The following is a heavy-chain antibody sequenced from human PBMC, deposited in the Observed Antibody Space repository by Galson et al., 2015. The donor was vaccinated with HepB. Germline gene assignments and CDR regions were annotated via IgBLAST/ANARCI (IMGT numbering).Heavy chain of an antibody. CDR1: GGSISSGGYY. J-gene: IGHJ5*02. Sequence: LSLTCTVSGGSISSGGYYWSWIRQHPGKGLEWIGYIYYSGSTYYNPSLKSRVTISVDTSKNQFSLKLSSVTAADTAVYYCAREGAYGSGSYYKVGWFGPWGQGTLVTVSS. D-gene: IGHD3-10*01. CDR2: IYYSGST. CDR3: AREGAYGSGSYYKVGWFGP. V-gene: IGHV4-31*03.